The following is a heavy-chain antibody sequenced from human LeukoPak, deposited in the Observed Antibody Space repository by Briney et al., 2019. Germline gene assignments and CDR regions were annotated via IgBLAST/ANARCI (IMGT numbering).Heavy chain of an antibody. CDR1: GDSVFSNSAA. CDR3: ARGDGYNYVGGDPFDY. CDR2: TYYRSKWYN. Sequence: SQTLSLTCAISGDSVFSNSAAWNWIRQSPSRGLEWLGRTYYRSKWYNDYAVSVKSRITINPDTSKNQFSLKLSSVTAADTAVYYCARGDGYNYVGGDPFDYWGQGTLVTVSS. J-gene: IGHJ4*02. D-gene: IGHD5-24*01. V-gene: IGHV6-1*01.